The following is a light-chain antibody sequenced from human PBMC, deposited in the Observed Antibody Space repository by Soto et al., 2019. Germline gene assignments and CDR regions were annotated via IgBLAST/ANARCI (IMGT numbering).Light chain of an antibody. Sequence: QSVLSQPPSVSGAPGQRVTISCTGSSSNIGAGYDAHWFQQVPGTAPKLLIYGSTNRPSGVPDRFSGSKSGTSASLAITGLQAEDEADYYCQSYDIGLTGFYVSGTGTKVTVL. CDR3: QSYDIGLTGFYV. V-gene: IGLV1-40*01. CDR1: SSNIGAGYD. CDR2: GST. J-gene: IGLJ1*01.